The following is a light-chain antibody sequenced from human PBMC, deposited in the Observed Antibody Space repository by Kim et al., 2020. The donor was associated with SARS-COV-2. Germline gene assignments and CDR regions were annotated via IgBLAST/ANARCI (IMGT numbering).Light chain of an antibody. J-gene: IGLJ2*01. Sequence: GNTVTISGTRSSGSIDHNYVQWYQQRPGGVPTAVIYEDDQRPSGVSDRFSGSIDNSSNSASLTISGLRTEDEADYYCQSYNRDNVLFGGGTQLTVL. CDR3: QSYNRDNVL. CDR2: EDD. CDR1: SGSIDHNY. V-gene: IGLV6-57*03.